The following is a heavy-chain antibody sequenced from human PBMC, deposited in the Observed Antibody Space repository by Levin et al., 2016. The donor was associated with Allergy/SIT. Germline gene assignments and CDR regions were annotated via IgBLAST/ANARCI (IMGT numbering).Heavy chain of an antibody. CDR1: GFTFNSYE. Sequence: GESLKISCVASGFTFNSYEMNWVRQAPGKGLEWVSYISSSGTTLYYADSVKGRFTISRDNAKNSLYLQMNSLRAEDTAVYYCARDPEGGSGWYRIDPWGQGTLVTVSS. CDR3: ARDPEGGSGWYRIDP. J-gene: IGHJ5*02. V-gene: IGHV3-48*03. D-gene: IGHD6-19*01. CDR2: ISSSGTTL.